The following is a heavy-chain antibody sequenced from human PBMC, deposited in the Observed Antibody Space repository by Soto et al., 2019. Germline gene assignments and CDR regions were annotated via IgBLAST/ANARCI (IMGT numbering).Heavy chain of an antibody. Sequence: GGSLRLSCVASGFNLSHPWMTWVRQAAGKGLEWVGRIKSKTDGGTADYAAPVKGRATISRDDSKNTVYLQMSSLKTEDTAVYYCTTGIYYDILTGYHNVAYWGQGALVTVSS. V-gene: IGHV3-15*01. J-gene: IGHJ4*02. CDR3: TTGIYYDILTGYHNVAY. CDR1: GFNLSHPW. CDR2: IKSKTDGGTA. D-gene: IGHD3-9*01.